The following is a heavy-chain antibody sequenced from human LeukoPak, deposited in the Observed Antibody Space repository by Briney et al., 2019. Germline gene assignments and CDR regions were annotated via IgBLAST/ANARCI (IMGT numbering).Heavy chain of an antibody. CDR3: ARISSPHYYDSSGYLDY. Sequence: ASVKVSCKASGYTFTSYYMHWVRQAPGQGLEWMGIINPSGGSTSYAQKFQGRVTMTRDTSTSTVYMELSSLRSEDTALYYCARISSPHYYDSSGYLDYWGQGTLVTVSS. J-gene: IGHJ4*02. CDR2: INPSGGST. V-gene: IGHV1-46*01. D-gene: IGHD3-22*01. CDR1: GYTFTSYY.